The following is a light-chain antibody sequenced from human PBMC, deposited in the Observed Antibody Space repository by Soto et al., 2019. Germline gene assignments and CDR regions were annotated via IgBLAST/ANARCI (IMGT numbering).Light chain of an antibody. Sequence: EIVLTQSPGTLSLSPGERATLSCTASQSVTSSCLAWYQRKPGQAPRLLIHTASIRSTDIPDRFSGSGSGTYFTLTISRLQPEDSAVYYCKQCSGSPLFRFGPGTRVDI. V-gene: IGKV3-20*01. J-gene: IGKJ3*01. CDR1: QSVTSSC. CDR2: TAS. CDR3: KQCSGSPLFR.